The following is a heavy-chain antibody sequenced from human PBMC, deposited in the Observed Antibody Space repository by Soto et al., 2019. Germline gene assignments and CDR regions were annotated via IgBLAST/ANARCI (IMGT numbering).Heavy chain of an antibody. J-gene: IGHJ4*02. V-gene: IGHV4-59*11. CDR2: IYYNGNT. Sequence: SETLPLTCSVSGGSISNHYWIWIRQPPGKGLEWIGYIYYNGNTNYNPSLKSRVTMSVDTSRNQISLKLTTVTAADTAVYYCTRANWYSEYWGQGTLVTVSS. CDR3: TRANWYSEY. D-gene: IGHD7-27*01. CDR1: GGSISNHY.